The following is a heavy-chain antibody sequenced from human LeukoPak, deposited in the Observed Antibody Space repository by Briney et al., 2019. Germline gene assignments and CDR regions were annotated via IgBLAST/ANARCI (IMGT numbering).Heavy chain of an antibody. CDR2: ISSSSLYI. CDR1: GFTLSSYS. D-gene: IGHD2-15*01. J-gene: IGHJ5*02. V-gene: IGHV3-21*01. CDR3: ARDHYCSGGSCDTP. Sequence: GGSLRLSCAASGFTLSSYSMNWVRQAPGKGLEWVSSISSSSLYIYYADSVKGRFTISRDNAKNSLFLQMNSLRAEDTAAYYCARDHYCSGGSCDTPWGQGTLVTVSS.